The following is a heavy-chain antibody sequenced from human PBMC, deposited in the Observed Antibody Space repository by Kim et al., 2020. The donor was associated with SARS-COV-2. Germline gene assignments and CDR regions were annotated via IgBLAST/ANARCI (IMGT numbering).Heavy chain of an antibody. D-gene: IGHD2-2*01. Sequence: SETLSLTCAVYGGSFSGYYWSWIRQPPGKGLEWIGEINQSGSTNYNPSLKSRVTISVDTSKNQFSLKLSSVTAADTAVYYCARRPLIVVVPAAAWFDPWGQGTLVTVSS. CDR1: GGSFSGYY. V-gene: IGHV4-34*01. CDR2: INQSGST. CDR3: ARRPLIVVVPAAAWFDP. J-gene: IGHJ5*02.